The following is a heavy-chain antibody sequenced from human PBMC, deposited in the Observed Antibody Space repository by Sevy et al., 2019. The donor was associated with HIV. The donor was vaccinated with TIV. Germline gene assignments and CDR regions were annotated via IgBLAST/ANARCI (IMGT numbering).Heavy chain of an antibody. CDR2: IRYDGSNK. CDR1: GFTFSSYG. CDR3: ATENCSGGSCYFDY. V-gene: IGHV3-30*02. Sequence: GGSLRLSCAASGFTFSSYGMHWVRQAPGKGLEWVAFIRYDGSNKYYAESVKGRFTISRDNSKNTLYLQMNSLRAEDTAVYYCATENCSGGSCYFDYWGQGTLVTVSS. J-gene: IGHJ4*02. D-gene: IGHD2-15*01.